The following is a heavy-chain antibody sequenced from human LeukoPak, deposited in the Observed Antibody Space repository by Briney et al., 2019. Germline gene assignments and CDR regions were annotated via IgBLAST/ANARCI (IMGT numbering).Heavy chain of an antibody. V-gene: IGHV4-59*01. Sequence: SETLSLTCTVSGVSISSYYWSWIRQPPGKGLEWIGYTHYSGSTKYNPSLKSRLTISVDSSKNQFSLRLSSVTAADTAVYYCAREAGGDYYYYMDVWGKGTTVTVSS. CDR3: AREAGGDYYYYMDV. CDR2: THYSGST. CDR1: GVSISSYY. J-gene: IGHJ6*03. D-gene: IGHD3-16*01.